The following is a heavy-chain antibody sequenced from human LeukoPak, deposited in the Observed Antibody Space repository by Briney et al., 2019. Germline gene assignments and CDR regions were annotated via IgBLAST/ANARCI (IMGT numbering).Heavy chain of an antibody. CDR1: GFTFSSYS. V-gene: IGHV3-21*04. Sequence: GGSLRLSCAASGFTFSSYSMNWVRQAPGKGLEWVSSISSSSSYIYYADSVRGRFTITRDNAQNFMSLQMNNLKPEDTAVYYCARDTNNGLDVWGRGTTVTVS. J-gene: IGHJ6*02. CDR2: ISSSSSYI. CDR3: ARDTNNGLDV. D-gene: IGHD1-20*01.